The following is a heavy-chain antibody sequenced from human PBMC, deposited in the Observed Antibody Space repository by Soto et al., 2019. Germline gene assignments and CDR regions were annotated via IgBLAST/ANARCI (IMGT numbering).Heavy chain of an antibody. V-gene: IGHV2-5*02. D-gene: IGHD6-19*01. Sequence: QITLKESGPTLVKPTQTLTLTCTFSGFSLNTNAVGVAWIRQPPGKALEWLALLYLDDDKRYSPSLKSRLTITTDTYKNQVVLTMTNMYPEDTATYYCAHRRVRDSSGENFYSWGPGTLVTVSS. CDR1: GFSLNTNAVG. J-gene: IGHJ4*02. CDR3: AHRRVRDSSGENFYS. CDR2: LYLDDDK.